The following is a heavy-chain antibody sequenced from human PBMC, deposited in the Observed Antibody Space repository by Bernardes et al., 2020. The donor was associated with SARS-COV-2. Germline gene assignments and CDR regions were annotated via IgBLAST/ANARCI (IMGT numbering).Heavy chain of an antibody. D-gene: IGHD3-10*01. Sequence: SETLSLTCTVSRGSISSGGYYWTWIRQHPGKGLEWIGYIYYTGRTNYNPSLGSRLTMSIDTSKSQFSLNLSSLSADDTAVYYCARGLRFYEGSSSDARLEFFDSWGLGIKVTVSS. CDR3: ARGLRFYEGSSSDARLEFFDS. J-gene: IGHJ4*01. CDR1: RGSISSGGYY. V-gene: IGHV4-31*03. CDR2: IYYTGRT.